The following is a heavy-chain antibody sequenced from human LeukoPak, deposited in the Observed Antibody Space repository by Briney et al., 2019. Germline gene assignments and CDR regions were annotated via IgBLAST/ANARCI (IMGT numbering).Heavy chain of an antibody. J-gene: IGHJ5*02. Sequence: QTGGSLRLSCAASGFTFSSYGMHWVRQAPGKGLEWVAFIRYDGSNKYYADSVKGRFTISRDNSKNTLYLQMNSLRAEDTAVYYCAKDRHAPGRYCSSTICFPFDPWGQGTLVTVPS. V-gene: IGHV3-30*02. CDR3: AKDRHAPGRYCSSTICFPFDP. CDR2: IRYDGSNK. D-gene: IGHD2-2*01. CDR1: GFTFSSYG.